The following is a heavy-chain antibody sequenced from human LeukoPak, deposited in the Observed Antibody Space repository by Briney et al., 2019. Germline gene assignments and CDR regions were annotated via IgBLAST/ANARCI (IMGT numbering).Heavy chain of an antibody. CDR1: GFTFSTYS. CDR3: AKEPVAGAYYFDY. Sequence: GGSLRLSCAASGFTFSTYSMKWVRQAPGKGLEWVSYISSSSGTIYYADSVKGRFTISRDNARNSLYLQMNSLRAEDTAVYYCAKEPVAGAYYFDYWGQGTLVTVSS. J-gene: IGHJ4*02. D-gene: IGHD6-19*01. CDR2: ISSSSGTI. V-gene: IGHV3-48*01.